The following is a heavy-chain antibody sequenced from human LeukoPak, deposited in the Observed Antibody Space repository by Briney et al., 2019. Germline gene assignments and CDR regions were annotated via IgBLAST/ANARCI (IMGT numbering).Heavy chain of an antibody. D-gene: IGHD3-10*01. CDR2: IRSKAYGATI. Sequence: GGSLRLSCAGYGFIFGDRAMSWVRQAPGKGLEWVGFIRSKAYGATIEYAASVEGRFTISRDDSKGIAYLQMNSLETEDTAVYYCARGPILLWIHNGMDVWGPGTTVTVSS. V-gene: IGHV3-49*04. CDR1: GFIFGDRA. J-gene: IGHJ6*02. CDR3: ARGPILLWIHNGMDV.